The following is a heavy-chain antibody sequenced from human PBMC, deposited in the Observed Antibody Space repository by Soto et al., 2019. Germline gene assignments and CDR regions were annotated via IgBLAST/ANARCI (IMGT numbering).Heavy chain of an antibody. Sequence: QVQLQESGPGLVKPSQTLSLTCTVSGGSISSGGYYWSWIRQHPGKGLEWIGYIYYSGSTYYNPSLKSRVTISVDTSKNQFSLKLSSVTAADTAVYYCARGGDDSSGYPGRMGYWGQGTLGTVSS. D-gene: IGHD3-22*01. CDR1: GGSISSGGYY. CDR2: IYYSGST. CDR3: ARGGDDSSGYPGRMGY. V-gene: IGHV4-31*03. J-gene: IGHJ4*02.